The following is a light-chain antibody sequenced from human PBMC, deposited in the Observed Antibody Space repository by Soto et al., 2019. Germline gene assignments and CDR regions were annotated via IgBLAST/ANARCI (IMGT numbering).Light chain of an antibody. CDR3: QQSYSTLSS. CDR2: AAS. J-gene: IGKJ1*01. V-gene: IGKV1-39*01. Sequence: DIPMTQSPSSLSASVGDRVTITCRASQSISSYLNWYQQKPGKAPKLLIYAASSLQSGVPSRFSGSGSGTDFTLTISSLQPEDFATYYCQQSYSTLSSFGQGTKVEIK. CDR1: QSISSY.